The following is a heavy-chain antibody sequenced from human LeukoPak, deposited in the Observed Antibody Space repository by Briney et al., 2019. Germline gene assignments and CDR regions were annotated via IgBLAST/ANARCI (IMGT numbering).Heavy chain of an antibody. CDR3: VRGKANYGSGSDV. CDR1: GFTFSSYA. Sequence: GGSLRLSCAASGFTFSSYAMSWVRQAPGKGLEWVSAISGSGGSTYYADSVKGRFTISRDNSKNTLYLQMNSLRAEDTAVYYCVRGKANYGSGSDVWGKGTTVTVSS. D-gene: IGHD3-10*01. J-gene: IGHJ6*04. V-gene: IGHV3-23*01. CDR2: ISGSGGST.